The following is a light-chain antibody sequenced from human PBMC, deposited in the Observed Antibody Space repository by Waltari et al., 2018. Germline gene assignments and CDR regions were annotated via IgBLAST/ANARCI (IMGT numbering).Light chain of an antibody. CDR2: AAS. CDR3: QQSYSTPLT. Sequence: DIQMTQSPSSLSASVGDRVTITCRASQSISSYLNWYQQKPGKAPKLLIYAASSLQSGVPSRFSGSGSGTDFTLTISSLQPEDFATYYCQQSYSTPLTFGLGQKWISN. CDR1: QSISSY. J-gene: IGKJ3*01. V-gene: IGKV1-39*01.